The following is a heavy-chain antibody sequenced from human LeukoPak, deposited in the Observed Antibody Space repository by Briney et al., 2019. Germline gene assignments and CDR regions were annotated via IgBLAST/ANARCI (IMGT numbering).Heavy chain of an antibody. J-gene: IGHJ4*02. CDR2: VYYSGST. V-gene: IGHV4-59*12. CDR3: ARVTYYYDSSGYSHRVFDY. CDR1: GGSLSSYY. D-gene: IGHD3-22*01. Sequence: SETLSLTCTVSGGSLSSYYWSWIRQPPGRGLEWIAYVYYSGSTSYNPSLKSRVTISVDTSKNQFSLNLSSVTAADTAVYYCARVTYYYDSSGYSHRVFDYWGQGTLVTVSS.